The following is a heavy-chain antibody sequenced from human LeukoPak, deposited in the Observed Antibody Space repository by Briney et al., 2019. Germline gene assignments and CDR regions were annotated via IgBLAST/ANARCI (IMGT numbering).Heavy chain of an antibody. V-gene: IGHV1-2*02. Sequence: GASVKVSCKASGYTFTGYYIHWVRQAPGQGLEWMGWINSNSGGTNYAQKFQGRVTMTRDTSTTTAYMELNRLRSDDTAVYYCARVRRPEYSSSSYYYYMDVWGKGTTVTVS. J-gene: IGHJ6*03. CDR2: INSNSGGT. CDR3: ARVRRPEYSSSSYYYYMDV. CDR1: GYTFTGYY. D-gene: IGHD6-6*01.